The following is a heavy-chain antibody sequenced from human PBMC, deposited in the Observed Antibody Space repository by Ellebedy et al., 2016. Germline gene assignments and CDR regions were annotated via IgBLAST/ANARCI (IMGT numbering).Heavy chain of an antibody. CDR2: INPYSGVT. V-gene: IGHV1-2*02. CDR1: GYSFTGYY. CDR3: VREGYSSLDY. Sequence: ASVKVSXKASGYSFTGYYVHWVRQAPGQGLEWIGCINPYSGVTTSTQKFQDRITVTRDTSISTTYMELSRLTSDDTAVYYCVREGYSSLDYWGQGIRVTVSS. J-gene: IGHJ4*02. D-gene: IGHD6-13*01.